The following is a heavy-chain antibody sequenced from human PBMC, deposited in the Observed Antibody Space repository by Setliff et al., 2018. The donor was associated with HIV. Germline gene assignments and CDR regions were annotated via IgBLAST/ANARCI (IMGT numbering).Heavy chain of an antibody. Sequence: PGGSLRLSCAASGFIFSNYGMNWVRQAPGKGLEWVSSLSGGFAYFANSVKGRFRLTKDDSKEILYLEMDSVRADDSALYYCAKDLSVRGSGFKGASAIWGQGTKVTVSS. V-gene: IGHV3-23*01. D-gene: IGHD6-19*01. CDR2: LSGGFA. CDR3: AKDLSVRGSGFKGASAI. CDR1: GFIFSNYG. J-gene: IGHJ3*02.